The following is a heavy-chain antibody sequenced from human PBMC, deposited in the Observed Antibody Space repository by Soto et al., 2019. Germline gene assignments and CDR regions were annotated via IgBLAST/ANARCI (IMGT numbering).Heavy chain of an antibody. D-gene: IGHD2-8*02. V-gene: IGHV1-18*01. J-gene: IGHJ5*02. CDR2: ISAYNGNT. Sequence: QVQLVQSGAEVKKPGASVKVSCKASGYTFTSYGISWVRQAPGQGLEWMGWISAYNGNTNYAQKLQGRVTMTTDTPPSTAQRERRSLRSDDTAVYYCAGDRWGGGATGGDPWGQGTLVTVSS. CDR3: AGDRWGGGATGGDP. CDR1: GYTFTSYG.